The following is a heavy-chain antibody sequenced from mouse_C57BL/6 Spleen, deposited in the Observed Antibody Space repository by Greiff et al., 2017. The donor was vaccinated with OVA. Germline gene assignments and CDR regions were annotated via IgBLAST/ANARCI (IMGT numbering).Heavy chain of an antibody. Sequence: QVQLKQSGAELVRPGTSVKVSCKASGYAFTNYLIEWVKQRPGQGLEWIGVINPGSGGTNYNEKFKGKATLTADKSSSTAYMQLSSLTSEGSAVYFCARWYYGSSLFDYWGQGTTLTVSS. CDR1: GYAFTNYL. D-gene: IGHD1-1*01. V-gene: IGHV1-54*01. J-gene: IGHJ2*01. CDR2: INPGSGGT. CDR3: ARWYYGSSLFDY.